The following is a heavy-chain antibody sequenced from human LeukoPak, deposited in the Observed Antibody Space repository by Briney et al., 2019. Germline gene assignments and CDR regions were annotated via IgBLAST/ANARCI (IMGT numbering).Heavy chain of an antibody. J-gene: IGHJ6*02. V-gene: IGHV3-7*01. CDR1: GFTFSSYW. CDR3: AGGRNYYYYGMDV. CDR2: IKQDGSEK. D-gene: IGHD1-14*01. Sequence: PGGSLRLSCAASGFTFSSYWMSLVRQAPGKGLEWVANIKQDGSEKYYVDSVKGRFTISRDNAKNSLYLQMNSLRAEDTAVYYCAGGRNYYYYGMDVWGQGTTVTVSS.